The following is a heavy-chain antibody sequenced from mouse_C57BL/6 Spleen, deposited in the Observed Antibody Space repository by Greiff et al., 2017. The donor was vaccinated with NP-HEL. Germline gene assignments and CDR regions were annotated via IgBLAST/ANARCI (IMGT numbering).Heavy chain of an antibody. D-gene: IGHD4-1*01. CDR3: ARRDWDDAMDY. V-gene: IGHV5-12*01. CDR1: GFTFSDYY. J-gene: IGHJ4*01. Sequence: EVHLVESGGGLVQPGGSLKLSCAASGFTFSDYYMYWVRQTPEKRLEWVAYISNGGGSTYYPDTVKGRFTISRDNAKNTLYLQMSRLKSEDTAMYYCARRDWDDAMDYWGQGTSVTVSS. CDR2: ISNGGGST.